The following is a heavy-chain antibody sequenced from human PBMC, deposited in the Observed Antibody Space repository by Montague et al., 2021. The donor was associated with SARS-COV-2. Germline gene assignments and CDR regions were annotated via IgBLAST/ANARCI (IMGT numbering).Heavy chain of an antibody. CDR3: ASTYGGNLGYYYYYMDV. D-gene: IGHD4-23*01. CDR2: IYCNGST. J-gene: IGHJ6*03. V-gene: IGHV4-31*03. CDR1: GGSISSGGYY. Sequence: TRSLTCTVSGGSISSGGYYWSWIRQHPGKGLEWIGYIYCNGSTYYNPSLKSRVTISVDTSKNQFSLKLSSVTAADTAVYYCASTYGGNLGYYYYYMDVWGKGTTVTVSS.